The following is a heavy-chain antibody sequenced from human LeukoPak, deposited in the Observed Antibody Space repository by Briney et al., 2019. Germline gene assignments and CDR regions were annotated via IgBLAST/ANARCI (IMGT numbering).Heavy chain of an antibody. CDR3: ARVGGYSSSWYYFDY. CDR2: IWYDGSNK. V-gene: IGHV3-33*01. D-gene: IGHD6-13*01. J-gene: IGHJ4*02. Sequence: GSLRLSCAASGFTFSSYGMHWVRQAPGKGLEWVAVIWYDGSNKYYADSVKGRFTISRDNSKNTLYLQMNSLRAEDTAVYYCARVGGYSSSWYYFDYWGQGTLVTVSS. CDR1: GFTFSSYG.